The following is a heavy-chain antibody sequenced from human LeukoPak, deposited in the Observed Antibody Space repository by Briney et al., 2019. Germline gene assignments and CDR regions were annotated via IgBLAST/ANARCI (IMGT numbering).Heavy chain of an antibody. CDR3: ARVRRRPGSGWRRLDY. Sequence: GGSLRLSCAASGFTFSSYGMHWVRQAPGKGLEWVAFIRYDGSNKYYADSVKGRFTISRDNAKNSLYLQMNSLRAEDTAVYYCARVRRRPGSGWRRLDYWGQGTLVTVSS. J-gene: IGHJ4*02. D-gene: IGHD6-19*01. CDR2: IRYDGSNK. V-gene: IGHV3-30*02. CDR1: GFTFSSYG.